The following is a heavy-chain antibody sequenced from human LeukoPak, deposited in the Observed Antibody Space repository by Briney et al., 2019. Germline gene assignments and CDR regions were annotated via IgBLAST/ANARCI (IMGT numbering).Heavy chain of an antibody. V-gene: IGHV3-23*01. CDR3: AKDLGRYRNNYFPY. D-gene: IGHD1-26*01. J-gene: IGHJ4*02. Sequence: GGPQSLSCAASGFTFNSYAMSWVRQAPEKGLEWVATISGSGGGTYYADSVKGRFTISRDDSKNTLYLQMNSLRAEDTAVYYCAKDLGRYRNNYFPYGGQGTLVTVSS. CDR1: GFTFNSYA. CDR2: ISGSGGGT.